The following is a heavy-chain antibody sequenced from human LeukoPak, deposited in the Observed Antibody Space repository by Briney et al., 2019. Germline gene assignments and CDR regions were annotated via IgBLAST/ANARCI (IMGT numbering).Heavy chain of an antibody. CDR2: ISYDGSNK. CDR3: AKDYFTMIVLYYFDY. V-gene: IGHV3-30*18. Sequence: GGSLRLSCAASGFTFSSYGFHWVRQAPGKGLEWVAVISYDGSNKYYADSVKGRFTISRDNSKNTLYLQMNSLRAEDTAVYYCAKDYFTMIVLYYFDYWGQGTLVTVSS. CDR1: GFTFSSYG. D-gene: IGHD3-22*01. J-gene: IGHJ4*02.